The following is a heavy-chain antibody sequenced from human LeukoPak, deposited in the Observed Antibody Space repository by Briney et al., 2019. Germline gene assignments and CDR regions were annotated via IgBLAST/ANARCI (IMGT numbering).Heavy chain of an antibody. Sequence: GESLKISCKGSGYSFTSYWIGWVRQMPGKGLEYMGIIYPFDSETRYSPSFQGQVTISADKSISTAYLQWSSLKASDSAIYYCARHRGSRVGASDYWGQGTLATVSS. CDR3: ARHRGSRVGASDY. D-gene: IGHD1-26*01. J-gene: IGHJ4*02. CDR1: GYSFTSYW. CDR2: IYPFDSET. V-gene: IGHV5-51*01.